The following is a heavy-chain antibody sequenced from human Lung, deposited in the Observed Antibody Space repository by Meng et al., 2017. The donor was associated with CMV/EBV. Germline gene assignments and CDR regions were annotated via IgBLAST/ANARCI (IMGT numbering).Heavy chain of an antibody. CDR2: ISGSGGST. CDR1: GFTFSSYA. D-gene: IGHD6-19*01. V-gene: IGHV3-23*01. CDR3: AKEPIAVAGTGDYFDD. J-gene: IGHJ4*02. Sequence: GGSXRLSCAASGFTFSSYAMSWVRQAPGKGLEWVSAISGSGGSTYYADSVKGRFTISRDNSKNTQYLQMNSLRAEDTAVYYCAKEPIAVAGTGDYFDDWGQGTXVTVSS.